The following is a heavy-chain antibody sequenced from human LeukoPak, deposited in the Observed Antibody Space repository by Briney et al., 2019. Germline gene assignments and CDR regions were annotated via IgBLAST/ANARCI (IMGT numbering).Heavy chain of an antibody. J-gene: IGHJ3*01. CDR1: GFTFSSYE. CDR3: ARDRDDYVWGSYLGAFDV. V-gene: IGHV3-48*03. Sequence: GGSLRLSCAASGFTFSSYEMNWVRQAPGKGLEWVSYISCSGSTKYYADSVKGRFTITRDNAKNSLYLQMHSLRAEDTAVFYCARDRDDYVWGSYLGAFDVWGHGTTVTVSS. CDR2: ISCSGSTK. D-gene: IGHD3-16*01.